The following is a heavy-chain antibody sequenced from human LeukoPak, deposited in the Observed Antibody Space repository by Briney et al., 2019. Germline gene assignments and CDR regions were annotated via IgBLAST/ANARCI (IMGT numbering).Heavy chain of an antibody. V-gene: IGHV3-21*01. D-gene: IGHD3-9*01. J-gene: IGHJ4*02. Sequence: GGSLRLSCAASGFTFNTYTMNWVRQAPGKGLEWVSSITASSTSIYSADSVKGRFTISRDNAKNFLYLQMNSLRAEDTAVYYCARTYYDILTGYNPYFDYWGQGILVTVSS. CDR3: ARTYYDILTGYNPYFDY. CDR2: ITASSTSI. CDR1: GFTFNTYT.